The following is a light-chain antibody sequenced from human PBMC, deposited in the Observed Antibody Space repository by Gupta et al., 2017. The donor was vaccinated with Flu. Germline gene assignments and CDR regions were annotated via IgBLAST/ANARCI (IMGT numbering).Light chain of an antibody. CDR1: QSVGTY. J-gene: IGKJ2*01. CDR3: QRRSNSPPST. V-gene: IGKV3-11*01. Sequence: EIVLTQSPATLSLSPGERATLSCRASQSVGTYLAWYQQKPGQTPRLLIYDASNVDTGIPARFSGSGSGTDFTLTISSREPEDFASYYCQRRSNSPPSTLGQGTRMEI. CDR2: DAS.